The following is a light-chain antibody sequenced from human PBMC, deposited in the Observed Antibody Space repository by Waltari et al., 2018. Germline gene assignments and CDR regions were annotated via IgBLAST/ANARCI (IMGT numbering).Light chain of an antibody. Sequence: QSVLTQPPSASGTPGQRVTISCSGSSTNTESNTVNWYQQLPGTAPKLLIFGNNQRPSGVPDRFPGSKSGTSASLAFSGLQSEDEAVYYCAAWDDSLHGVVFGGGTKLTVL. J-gene: IGLJ2*01. CDR2: GNN. V-gene: IGLV1-44*01. CDR1: STNTESNT. CDR3: AAWDDSLHGVV.